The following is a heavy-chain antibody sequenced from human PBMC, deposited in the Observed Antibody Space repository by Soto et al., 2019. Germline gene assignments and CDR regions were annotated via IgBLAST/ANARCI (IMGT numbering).Heavy chain of an antibody. J-gene: IGHJ3*02. Sequence: QVQLQESGPGLVKPSETLSLTCTVSGGSISSYYWSWIRQPPGKGLEWIGYIYYSGSTNYNPSLKSRVTISVDTSKNQFSLKLSSVTAADTAVYYCARVGAARPPWAFDIWGQGTMVTVSS. CDR1: GGSISSYY. CDR2: IYYSGST. CDR3: ARVGAARPPWAFDI. V-gene: IGHV4-59*01. D-gene: IGHD6-6*01.